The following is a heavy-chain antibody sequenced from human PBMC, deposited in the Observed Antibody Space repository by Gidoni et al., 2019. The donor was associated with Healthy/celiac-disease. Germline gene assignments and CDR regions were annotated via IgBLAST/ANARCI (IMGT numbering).Heavy chain of an antibody. Sequence: EVQLVESGGGLVQPGGSLRLSCAASGFTFSSYWMSWVRQAPGKGLEWVANIKQDGSEKYYVDSVKGRFTISRDNAKNSLYLQMNSLRAEDTAVYYCARDLGGYCSGGSCYVIWGQGTMVTVSS. CDR1: GFTFSSYW. CDR3: ARDLGGYCSGGSCYVI. CDR2: IKQDGSEK. V-gene: IGHV3-7*05. D-gene: IGHD2-15*01. J-gene: IGHJ3*02.